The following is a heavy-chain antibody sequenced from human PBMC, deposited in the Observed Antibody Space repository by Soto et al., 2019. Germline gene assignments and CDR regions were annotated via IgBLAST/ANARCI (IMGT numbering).Heavy chain of an antibody. J-gene: IGHJ6*02. CDR3: ARHFFKESLDIDCSSTSCLTSYYYGMDV. Sequence: QVQLVESGGGVVQPGRSLRLSCAASGFTFSSYGMHWVRQAPGKGLEWVAVIWYDGSNKYYADSVKGRFTISRDNSKNTLYLQMNILRAEDTSVYYCARHFFKESLDIDCSSTSCLTSYYYGMDVWGQGTTVTVSS. CDR2: IWYDGSNK. CDR1: GFTFSSYG. D-gene: IGHD2-2*01. V-gene: IGHV3-33*01.